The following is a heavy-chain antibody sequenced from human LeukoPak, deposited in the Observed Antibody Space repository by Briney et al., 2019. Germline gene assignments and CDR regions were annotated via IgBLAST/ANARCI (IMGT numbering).Heavy chain of an antibody. Sequence: SETLSLTRTVSGGSISSGGYYWSWIRQHPGKGLEWIGYIYYSGSTYYNPSLKSRVTISVDTSKNQFSLKLSSVTAADTAVYYCARDKWELLGRTDAFHIWGQGTMVTVSS. CDR2: IYYSGST. J-gene: IGHJ3*02. CDR1: GGSISSGGYY. D-gene: IGHD1-26*01. V-gene: IGHV4-31*03. CDR3: ARDKWELLGRTDAFHI.